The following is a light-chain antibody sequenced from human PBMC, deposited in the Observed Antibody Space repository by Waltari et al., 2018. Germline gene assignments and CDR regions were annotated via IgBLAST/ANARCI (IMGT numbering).Light chain of an antibody. Sequence: EIVLTQSPGPLSLSPGERATLPCWASQSVSRALVWYQQKPGRAPRLLIYGASTRAPGIPDRFSGSGSGTDFSLTINRLEPEDFAVYYCQHYVRLPATFGQGTRVEI. CDR2: GAS. V-gene: IGKV3-20*01. CDR1: QSVSRA. J-gene: IGKJ1*01. CDR3: QHYVRLPAT.